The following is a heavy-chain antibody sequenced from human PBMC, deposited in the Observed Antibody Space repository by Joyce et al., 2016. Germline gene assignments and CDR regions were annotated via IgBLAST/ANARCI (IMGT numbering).Heavy chain of an antibody. D-gene: IGHD3-22*01. V-gene: IGHV1-18*01. J-gene: IGHJ4*02. CDR3: AREYDSSVYYSL. Sequence: QVQLVQSGAEVKKPGASVQVSCKSAGYIFTSYAISWVRQATGQVLEWMGWISPYNGNTNYAQKLQGRVTMTTDTSTSTADMELRSLRSDDTAVYYCAREYDSSVYYSLWCQGALVTVSS. CDR1: GYIFTSYA. CDR2: ISPYNGNT.